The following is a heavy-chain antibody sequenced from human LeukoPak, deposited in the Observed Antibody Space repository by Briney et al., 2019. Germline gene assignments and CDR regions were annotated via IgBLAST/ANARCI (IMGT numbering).Heavy chain of an antibody. V-gene: IGHV4-61*01. D-gene: IGHD6-13*01. CDR2: IYYSGST. CDR1: GGSVSSGNYY. J-gene: IGHJ4*02. CDR3: ARYRIAAAGTLDY. Sequence: SETLSPTCTVSGGSVSSGNYYWSWIRQPPGKGLEWIGYIYYSGSTNYNPSLKSRVTISVDTSKNQFSLKLSSVTAADTAVYYCARYRIAAAGTLDYWGQGTLVTVSS.